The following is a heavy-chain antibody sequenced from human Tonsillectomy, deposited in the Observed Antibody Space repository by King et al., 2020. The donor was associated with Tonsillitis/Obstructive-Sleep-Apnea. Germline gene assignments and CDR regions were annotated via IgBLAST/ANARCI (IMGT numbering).Heavy chain of an antibody. Sequence: QLQQWGAGLLKPSETLSLTCAVYGGSFSGYYWSWIRQPPGKGLEWIGEINHSGSTNYNPSLKSRVTISVDTSKNQISLKLSSVTAADTAVYYCARRSRDFWSGYQYYFDYWGQGTLVTVSS. D-gene: IGHD3-3*01. J-gene: IGHJ4*02. CDR1: GGSFSGYY. CDR3: ARRSRDFWSGYQYYFDY. V-gene: IGHV4-34*01. CDR2: INHSGST.